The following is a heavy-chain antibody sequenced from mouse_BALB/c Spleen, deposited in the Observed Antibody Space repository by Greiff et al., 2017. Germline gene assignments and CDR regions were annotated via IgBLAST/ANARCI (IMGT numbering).Heavy chain of an antibody. CDR2: IDPENGDT. CDR1: GFNINDYY. J-gene: IGHJ2*01. V-gene: IGHV14-4*02. CDR3: NAGGDGVDY. Sequence: VQLQQPGAELVRSGASVKLSCTASGFNINDYYMHWVKQRPEQGLEWIGWIDPENGDTEYAPKFQGKATMTADTSSNTAYLQLSSLTSEDTAVYCCNAGGDGVDYWGQGTTLTVSS. D-gene: IGHD1-1*02.